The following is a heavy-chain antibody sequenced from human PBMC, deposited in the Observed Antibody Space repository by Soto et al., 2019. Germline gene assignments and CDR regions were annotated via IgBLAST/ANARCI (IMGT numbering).Heavy chain of an antibody. V-gene: IGHV5-51*01. CDR2: IYPGDSDT. D-gene: IGHD3-3*01. J-gene: IGHJ4*02. Sequence: GESQNISCKGSGYSFTSYWIGWVRQMPGKGLEWMGIIYPGDSDTRYSPSFQGQVTISADKSISTAYLQWSSLKASDTAMYYCARRSYDFWSGKIDYWGQGTLVTVSS. CDR3: ARRSYDFWSGKIDY. CDR1: GYSFTSYW.